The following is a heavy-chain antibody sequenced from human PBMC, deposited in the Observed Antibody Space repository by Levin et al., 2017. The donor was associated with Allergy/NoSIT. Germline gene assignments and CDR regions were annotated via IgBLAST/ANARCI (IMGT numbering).Heavy chain of an antibody. D-gene: IGHD2/OR15-2a*01. CDR2: ISSSSSSI. Sequence: GESLKISCVASGVAFSSYSMNWVLQAPGKGLEWISYISSSSSSIDYADPVKGRFTIPRDKAKNSLFLQMNSLRDEDTAVYFWAGMKRNIRQTFGIWGQATIVTVSS. CDR1: GVAFSSYS. J-gene: IGHJ3*02. V-gene: IGHV3-48*02. CDR3: AGMKRNIRQTFGI.